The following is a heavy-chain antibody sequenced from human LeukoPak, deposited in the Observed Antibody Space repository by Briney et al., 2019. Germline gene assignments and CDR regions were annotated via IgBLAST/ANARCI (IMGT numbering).Heavy chain of an antibody. CDR2: SIPIFGTA. J-gene: IGHJ4*02. D-gene: IGHD3-16*02. Sequence: SVKVSCKASGGTFSSYAISWVRQAPGQGLECGGGSIPIFGTANYAQKFHGRVTITADESTSAAYMELGSLRSEDTAVYYCARANYHYVCGSSRQYYLAYWAQGPLVTVSS. CDR3: ARANYHYVCGSSRQYYLAY. V-gene: IGHV1-69*13. CDR1: GGTFSSYA.